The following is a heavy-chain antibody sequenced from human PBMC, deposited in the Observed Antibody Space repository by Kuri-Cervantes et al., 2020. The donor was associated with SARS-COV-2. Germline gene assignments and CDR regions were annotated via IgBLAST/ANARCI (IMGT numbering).Heavy chain of an antibody. CDR3: ATSQGDFGVVITEYFQH. D-gene: IGHD3-3*01. Sequence: GGSLRLSCKASGFTFTGFHLHWVRQALGQGLEWMGWINPNSGGTNYAQKFQGRVTMTRDTSISTAYMELSRLRSDDTAVYYCATSQGDFGVVITEYFQHWGQGTLVTVSS. CDR2: INPNSGGT. V-gene: IGHV1-2*02. J-gene: IGHJ1*01. CDR1: GFTFTGFH.